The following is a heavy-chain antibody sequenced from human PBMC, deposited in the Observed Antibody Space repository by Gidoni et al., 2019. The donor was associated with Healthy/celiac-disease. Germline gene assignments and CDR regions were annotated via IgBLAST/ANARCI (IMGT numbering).Heavy chain of an antibody. CDR3: TSYIHNVGFDY. Sequence: EVQLVESGGGLVQPGRSLRLSCTASGFTFGDYAMSWFRQAPGKGLEWVGFIRSKAYGGTTEYAASVKGRFTISRDDSKSIAYLQMNSLKTEDTAVYYCTSYIHNVGFDYWGQGTLVTVSS. CDR2: IRSKAYGGTT. V-gene: IGHV3-49*03. CDR1: GFTFGDYA. D-gene: IGHD1-1*01. J-gene: IGHJ4*02.